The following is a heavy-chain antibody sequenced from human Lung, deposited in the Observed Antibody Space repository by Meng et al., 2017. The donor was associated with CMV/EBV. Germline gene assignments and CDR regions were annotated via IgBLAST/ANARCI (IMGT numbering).Heavy chain of an antibody. CDR1: GFTFSNYA. J-gene: IGHJ4*02. V-gene: IGHV3-23*01. Sequence: GGSLRLXXAASGFTFSNYAISWVRQAPGKGLEWVSTISGSGLSTYSADSVKGHFTISRDNSKNTLYLQMFNLRAADTAVYYCANSPGVYGSSFDYWGQGTMVTVSS. CDR3: ANSPGVYGSSFDY. D-gene: IGHD3-10*01. CDR2: ISGSGLST.